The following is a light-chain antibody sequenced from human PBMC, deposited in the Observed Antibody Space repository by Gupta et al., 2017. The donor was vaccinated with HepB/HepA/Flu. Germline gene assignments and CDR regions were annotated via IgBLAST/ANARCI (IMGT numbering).Light chain of an antibody. CDR1: SSAVGGYNY. J-gene: IGLJ1*01. CDR3: SSYTSSGTLYV. V-gene: IGLV2-14*03. Sequence: QSALTQPASVAGSPGQSITTSCTGTSSAVGGYNYVSWYQQHPGKAPKLMFYDDSSRPSGVSNRFSGSKSGNTASLTITGLQAEEEADYYCSSYTSSGTLYVFGTGTKLTVL. CDR2: DDS.